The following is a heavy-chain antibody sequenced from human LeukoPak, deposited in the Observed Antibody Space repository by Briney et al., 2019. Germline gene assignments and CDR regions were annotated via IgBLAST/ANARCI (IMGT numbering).Heavy chain of an antibody. Sequence: ASVKVSCKASGGTFSSYAISWVRQAPGQGLEWMGGIIPIFGTANYAQKFQGRVTITADESTSTAYMELSSLRSEDTAVYYCARGDTAMVYYFDYWGQGTLVTVS. D-gene: IGHD5-18*01. CDR1: GGTFSSYA. CDR2: IIPIFGTA. CDR3: ARGDTAMVYYFDY. V-gene: IGHV1-69*13. J-gene: IGHJ4*02.